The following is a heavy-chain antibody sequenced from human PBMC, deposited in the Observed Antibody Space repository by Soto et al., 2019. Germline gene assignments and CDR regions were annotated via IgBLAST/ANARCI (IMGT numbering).Heavy chain of an antibody. CDR3: SRRRDAYSYPFDS. Sequence: QVQLQQWGAGLLKPSETLSLTCAVYGGSFSGYYWNWIRQPPGKGLEWIGEINRSGSTNYNPSLNCRLTISLYTSKNQFSRTPSSITSVDTAVYYPSRRRDAYSYPFDSWGQGTLVTVSS. V-gene: IGHV4-34*01. CDR2: INRSGST. J-gene: IGHJ4*02. D-gene: IGHD2-15*01. CDR1: GGSFSGYY.